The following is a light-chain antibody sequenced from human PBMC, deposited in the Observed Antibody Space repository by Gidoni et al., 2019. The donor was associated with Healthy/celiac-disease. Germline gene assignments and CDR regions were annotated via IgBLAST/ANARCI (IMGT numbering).Light chain of an antibody. CDR1: QSVSSSY. Sequence: EIALTQSPGTLSWSPGERATLSCRASQSVSSSYLAWYQQKPGQPPRLLIYGASSRATGIPDRFSGSGSGTDFTLTISRLEPEDVAVYYCQQYGSSSLTFGGGTKVEIK. J-gene: IGKJ4*01. V-gene: IGKV3-20*01. CDR3: QQYGSSSLT. CDR2: GAS.